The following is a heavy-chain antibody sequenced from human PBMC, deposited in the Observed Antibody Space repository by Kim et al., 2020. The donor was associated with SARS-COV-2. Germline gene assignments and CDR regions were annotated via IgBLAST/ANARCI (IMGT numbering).Heavy chain of an antibody. CDR2: IYPGDSGETDT. CDR1: TYSFTTYW. J-gene: IGHJ4*02. Sequence: GGSLRLSCDGSTYSFTTYWIAWVRQMPGKGLECMGIIYPGDSGETDTSSSPSFHGQVTISADRTISTAYLQWSSLKASDSARYYCARLQSGYHYAIWGGGGNFFDVWGQGTPVTVSS. CDR3: ARLQSGYHYAIWGGGGNFFDV. D-gene: IGHD5-12*01. V-gene: IGHV5-51*01.